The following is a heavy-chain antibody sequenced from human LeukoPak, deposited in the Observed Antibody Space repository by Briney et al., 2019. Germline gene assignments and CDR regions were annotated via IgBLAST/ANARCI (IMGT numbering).Heavy chain of an antibody. CDR3: TTDPYSGYCSSTSCYRSDY. Sequence: GGSLRLSCAASGFTFSNAWMSWVRQAPGKGLEWVGRIKSKTGGGTTDYAAPVKGRFTISRDDSKNTLYLQMNSLKTEDTAVYYCTTDPYSGYCSSTSCYRSDYWGQGTLVTVSS. CDR2: IKSKTGGGTT. J-gene: IGHJ4*02. V-gene: IGHV3-15*01. CDR1: GFTFSNAW. D-gene: IGHD2-2*01.